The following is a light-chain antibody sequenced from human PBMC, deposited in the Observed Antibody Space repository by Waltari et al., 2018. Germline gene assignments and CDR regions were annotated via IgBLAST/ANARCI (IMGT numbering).Light chain of an antibody. J-gene: IGLJ1*01. V-gene: IGLV2-23*02. CDR3: CSYAVTNTYV. Sequence: SALTQPASMSGSLGQAITISCTGTTSDIGTHYHVHWYQQNPGRAPTLIIYGVTNRPSGVSSRFSGSKSGNTASLTISGLQAEDEADYYCCSYAVTNTYVFGTGTKVTVL. CDR2: GVT. CDR1: TSDIGTHYH.